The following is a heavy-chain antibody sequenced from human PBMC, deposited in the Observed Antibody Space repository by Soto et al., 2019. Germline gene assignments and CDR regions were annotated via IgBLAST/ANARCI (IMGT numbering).Heavy chain of an antibody. D-gene: IGHD3-16*01. CDR1: VFCFDSYC. V-gene: IGHV3-74*01. Sequence: WLCXRLSGSAGVFCFDSYCIHWFRQAPGKGLVWVSRINGVGSSTSYADFVNGRVTISRDNAKNTLYLQMNSLRAEDTAVYYCERAEGGHGMEVWGPGTTLKVYS. J-gene: IGHJ6*01. CDR3: ERAEGGHGMEV. CDR2: INGVGSST.